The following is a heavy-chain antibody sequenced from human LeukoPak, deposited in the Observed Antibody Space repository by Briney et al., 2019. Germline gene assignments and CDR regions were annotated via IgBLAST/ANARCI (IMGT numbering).Heavy chain of an antibody. V-gene: IGHV1-69*13. CDR2: IIPIFGTA. CDR3: ARDESPLGRWLVHGVY. D-gene: IGHD6-19*01. J-gene: IGHJ4*02. Sequence: SVKVSCKASGGTFSSYAISWVRQAPGQGLEWMGGIIPIFGTANYAQKFQGRVTITADESTSTAYMELSSLRSEDTAVYYCARDESPLGRWLVHGVYWGQGTLVTVSS. CDR1: GGTFSSYA.